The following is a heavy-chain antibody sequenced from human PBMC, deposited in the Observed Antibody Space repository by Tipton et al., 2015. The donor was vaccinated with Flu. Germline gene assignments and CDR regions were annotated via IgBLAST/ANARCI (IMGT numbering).Heavy chain of an antibody. Sequence: SLRLSCAASGFTFSRYAMSWVRQAPGKRLEWISAISGGGGGTYYADSVKGRFTISRDNSKNTLYLRMNSLRAEDTAIYYCAKVIPEKVAGLDYWGQGTLVTVSS. J-gene: IGHJ4*02. V-gene: IGHV3-23*01. CDR1: GFTFSRYA. D-gene: IGHD6-19*01. CDR3: AKVIPEKVAGLDY. CDR2: ISGGGGGT.